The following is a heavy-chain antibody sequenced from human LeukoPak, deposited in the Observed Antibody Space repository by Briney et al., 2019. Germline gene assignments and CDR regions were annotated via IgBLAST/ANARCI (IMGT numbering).Heavy chain of an antibody. CDR3: ARGERTFNMVGGVISRFDS. V-gene: IGHV4-59*01. Sequence: SETLSLTCTVSGGPMSRYYWSWIRQPPGKGLEWIGYIHHTGSISYNPSLKNIVTISIDTSENQFSLKLTSVTADDTAVYYCARGERTFNMVGGVISRFDSWGLGTLVSVSA. CDR2: IHHTGSI. CDR1: GGPMSRYY. D-gene: IGHD3-10*01. J-gene: IGHJ4*02.